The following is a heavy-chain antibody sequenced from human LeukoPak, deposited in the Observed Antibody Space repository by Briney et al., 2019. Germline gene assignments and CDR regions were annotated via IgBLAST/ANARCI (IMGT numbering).Heavy chain of an antibody. CDR1: GFTFSSYV. CDR2: ISGGGAT. CDR3: AKDVGMDV. J-gene: IGHJ6*02. Sequence: PGGSLRLSCAASGFTFSSYVMGWVRQAPGKGLEWVSLISGGGATYYADSVKGRSTISRDNSKNTLYLQMNSLRAEDTAVYYCAKDVGMDVWGQGTTVTVSS. V-gene: IGHV3-23*01.